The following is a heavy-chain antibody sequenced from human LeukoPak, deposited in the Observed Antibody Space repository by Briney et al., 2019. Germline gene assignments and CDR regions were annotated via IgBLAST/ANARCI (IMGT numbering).Heavy chain of an antibody. Sequence: PSGTLSLTCAVSGGSISSGGYSWSWIRQPPGKGLEWIGYIYHSGSTYYNPSLKSRVTISVDRSKNQFSLKLSSVTAADTAVYYCARQSLGSYYYGMDVWGQGTTVTVSS. J-gene: IGHJ6*02. CDR3: ARQSLGSYYYGMDV. V-gene: IGHV4-30-2*01. CDR1: GGSISSGGYS. D-gene: IGHD3-10*01. CDR2: IYHSGST.